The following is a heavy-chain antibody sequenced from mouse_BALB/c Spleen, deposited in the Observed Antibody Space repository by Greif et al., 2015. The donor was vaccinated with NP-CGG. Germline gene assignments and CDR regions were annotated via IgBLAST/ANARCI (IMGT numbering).Heavy chain of an antibody. V-gene: IGHV1-82*01. D-gene: IGHD2-3*01. Sequence: VQLQESGPELVKPGASVKISCKASGYAFSSSWMNWVKQRPGQGLEWIGRIYPGDGDTNYNGKFKGKATLTADKSSSTAYMQLSSLTSVDSAVYFCARSPDGYSDYFDYWGQGTTLTVSS. CDR3: ARSPDGYSDYFDY. CDR2: IYPGDGDT. CDR1: GYAFSSSW. J-gene: IGHJ2*01.